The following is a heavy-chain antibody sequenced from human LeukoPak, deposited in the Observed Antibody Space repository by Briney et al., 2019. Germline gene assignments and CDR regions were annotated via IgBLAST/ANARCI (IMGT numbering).Heavy chain of an antibody. V-gene: IGHV1-18*01. D-gene: IGHD6-13*01. J-gene: IGHJ5*02. CDR1: GYTFTSYG. Sequence: GASVKVSCKASGYTFTSYGISWVRQAPGQGLEWMGWISAYNGNTNYAQKLQGRVTMTTDTSTSTAYMELRSLRSDDTAVYYCAILLPPFLAATGSRRGYNWFDPWGQGTLVTVSS. CDR2: ISAYNGNT. CDR3: AILLPPFLAATGSRRGYNWFDP.